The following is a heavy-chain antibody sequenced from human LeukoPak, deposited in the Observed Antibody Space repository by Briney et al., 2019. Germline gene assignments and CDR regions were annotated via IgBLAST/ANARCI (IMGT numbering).Heavy chain of an antibody. CDR3: AKRQNYYMDV. V-gene: IGHV3-30-3*02. Sequence: GGSLRLSCAASGFTFSSYAMHWVRQAPGKGLEWVAVISYDGSNKYYADSVKGRFTISRDNSKNTLYLQMNSLRAEDTAVYYCAKRQNYYMDVWGKGTTVTVSS. J-gene: IGHJ6*03. CDR2: ISYDGSNK. CDR1: GFTFSSYA.